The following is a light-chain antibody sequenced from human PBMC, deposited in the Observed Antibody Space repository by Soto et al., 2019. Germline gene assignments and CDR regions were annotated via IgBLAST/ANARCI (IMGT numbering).Light chain of an antibody. V-gene: IGLV2-14*01. J-gene: IGLJ1*01. CDR1: GRDVGGYNY. CDR3: ISYTTSSLYV. Sequence: QSALPQPASVSGSPGQSITISCTGTGRDVGGYNYVSWYQKHPGRAPQLLVHDVSTRPSGVSYRFSGSKSGNTAFLTISGLQAEDEADYYCISYTTSSLYVFGTGTKVTVL. CDR2: DVS.